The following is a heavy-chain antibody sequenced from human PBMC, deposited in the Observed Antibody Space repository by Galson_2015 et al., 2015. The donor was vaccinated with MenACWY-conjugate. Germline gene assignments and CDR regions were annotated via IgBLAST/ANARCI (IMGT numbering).Heavy chain of an antibody. CDR3: ARTPRSDSSGYYSLYDY. J-gene: IGHJ4*02. D-gene: IGHD3-22*01. CDR2: IYYSGST. Sequence: SEPLSLTCAVSGYSISSSSSNWWGWIRQPPGKGLEWIGYIYYSGSTYYNPSLKSRVTMSVDTSKNQFSLKLSSVTAVDTAVYYCARTPRSDSSGYYSLYDYWGQGTLATVSS. CDR1: GYSISSSSSNW. V-gene: IGHV4-28*01.